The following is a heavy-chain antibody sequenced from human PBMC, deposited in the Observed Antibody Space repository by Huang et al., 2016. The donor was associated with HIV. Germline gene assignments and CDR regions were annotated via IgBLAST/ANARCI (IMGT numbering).Heavy chain of an antibody. V-gene: IGHV3-74*01. D-gene: IGHD3-22*01. CDR3: VRDPRIQSWLNYFDY. Sequence: EVQLVESGGGLVQPGGSLRLSCAASGFTFSSSWMHWVRQAPGKGRGWVARINSDGSSSGYAGSVKGRFTISRDNAKNTVYLQMNSLRAEDTAVYYCVRDPRIQSWLNYFDYWGQGTLVSVSS. CDR2: INSDGSSS. CDR1: GFTFSSSW. J-gene: IGHJ4*02.